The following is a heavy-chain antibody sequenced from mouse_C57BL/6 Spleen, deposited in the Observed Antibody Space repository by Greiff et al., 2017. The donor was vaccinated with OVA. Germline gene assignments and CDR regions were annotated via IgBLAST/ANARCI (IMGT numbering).Heavy chain of an antibody. CDR3: ARRDSSGPAWFAY. CDR2: INPSSGYT. J-gene: IGHJ3*01. Sequence: QVHVKQSGAELAKPGASVKLSCKASGYTFTSYWMHWVKQRPGQGLEWIGYINPSSGYTKYNQKFKDKATLTADKSSSTAYMQLSSLTYEDSAVYYGARRDSSGPAWFAYWGQGTLVTVSA. CDR1: GYTFTSYW. D-gene: IGHD3-2*02. V-gene: IGHV1-7*01.